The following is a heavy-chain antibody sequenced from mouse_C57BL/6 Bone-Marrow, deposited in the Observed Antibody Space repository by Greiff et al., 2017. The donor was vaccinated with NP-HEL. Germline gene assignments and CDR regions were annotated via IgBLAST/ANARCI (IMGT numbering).Heavy chain of an antibody. CDR1: GYTFTDYY. V-gene: IGHV1-19*01. D-gene: IGHD1-1*01. J-gene: IGHJ1*03. Sequence: VQLQQSGPVLVKPGASVKMSCKASGYTFTDYYMNWVKQSHGKSLEWIGVINPYNGGTSYNQKFKGKATLTVDKSSSTAYMELNSLTSEDSAVXYGARGDYYGSSFHWYFDVWGTGTTVTVSS. CDR2: INPYNGGT. CDR3: ARGDYYGSSFHWYFDV.